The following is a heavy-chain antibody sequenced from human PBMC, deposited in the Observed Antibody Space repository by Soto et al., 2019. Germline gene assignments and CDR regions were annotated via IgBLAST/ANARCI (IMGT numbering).Heavy chain of an antibody. V-gene: IGHV3-30*03. CDR3: ARERSSTIFVSGADF. D-gene: IGHD3-3*01. Sequence: GGSLRLSCAASGFTFSNYGMHWVRQAPGKGLEWVAVISYDGSNKYYADSVKGRFTISRDNSKSTLYLQLNSLRTDDTAVYYCARERSSTIFVSGADFCGQGTTVTVSS. CDR2: ISYDGSNK. J-gene: IGHJ6*02. CDR1: GFTFSNYG.